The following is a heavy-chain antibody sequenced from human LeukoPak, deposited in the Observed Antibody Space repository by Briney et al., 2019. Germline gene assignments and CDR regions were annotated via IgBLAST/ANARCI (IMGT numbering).Heavy chain of an antibody. CDR3: ARDSTRYGSGWYTGYYYYGMDV. D-gene: IGHD6-19*01. V-gene: IGHV1-18*01. Sequence: GASVKVSCKASGYTFTSYGISWVRQAPGQGLEWMGWISAYNGNTNYAQKLQGRVTMTTDTSTSTAYMELRSLRSDDTAVYYCARDSTRYGSGWYTGYYYYGMDVWGQGTTVTVSS. J-gene: IGHJ6*02. CDR2: ISAYNGNT. CDR1: GYTFTSYG.